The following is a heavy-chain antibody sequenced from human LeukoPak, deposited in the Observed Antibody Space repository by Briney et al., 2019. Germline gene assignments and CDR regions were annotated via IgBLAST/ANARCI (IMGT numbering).Heavy chain of an antibody. Sequence: PGGSLRLSCAASGFMFTRFTMNWVRQAPGKGLGWVSSISTSSSSIYYADSVKGRFTVSRDNAKNSLYLQMNSLRAEDTAVYYCARESYGSDYWGQGTLVTVSS. CDR1: GFMFTRFT. CDR2: ISTSSSSI. D-gene: IGHD5-18*01. CDR3: ARESYGSDY. V-gene: IGHV3-21*01. J-gene: IGHJ4*02.